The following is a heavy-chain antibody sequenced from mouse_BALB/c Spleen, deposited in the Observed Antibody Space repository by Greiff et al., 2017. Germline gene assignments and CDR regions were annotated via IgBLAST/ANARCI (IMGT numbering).Heavy chain of an antibody. J-gene: IGHJ4*01. V-gene: IGHV1-4*02. CDR2: INPSSGYT. CDR1: GYTFTSYT. CDR3: ERRGGGHYYAMDY. D-gene: IGHD1-1*02. Sequence: QVQLQQSAAELARPGASVKMSCKASGYTFTSYTMHWVKQRPGQGLEWIGYINPSSGYTEYNQKFKDKTTLTADKSSSTAYMQLSSLTSEDSAVYYCERRGGGHYYAMDYWGQGTSVTVAS.